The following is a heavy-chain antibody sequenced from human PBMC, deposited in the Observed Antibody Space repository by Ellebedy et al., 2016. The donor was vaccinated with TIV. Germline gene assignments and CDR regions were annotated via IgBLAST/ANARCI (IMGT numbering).Heavy chain of an antibody. CDR2: IYYSGST. D-gene: IGHD6-19*01. J-gene: IGHJ6*02. V-gene: IGHV4-39*01. CDR3: ARESSGGQNSVYYYYYGMDV. CDR1: GGSISSSSYY. Sequence: MPSETLSLTCTVSGGSISSSSYYWGWLRQPPGKGLEWIGKIYYSGSTYYNPSLKSRVTISLDTSKNPFALKLSSVTAADTAVYYCARESSGGQNSVYYYYYGMDVWGQGTTVTVS.